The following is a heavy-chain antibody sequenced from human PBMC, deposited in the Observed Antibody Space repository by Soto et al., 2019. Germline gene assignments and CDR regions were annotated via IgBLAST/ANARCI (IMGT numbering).Heavy chain of an antibody. V-gene: IGHV1-69*13. D-gene: IGHD1-26*01. J-gene: IGHJ6*02. CDR1: GGTFSSYA. CDR3: AREVGVGGYYYYGMDV. Sequence: VASVKVSCKASGGTFSSYAISWVRQAPGQGLEWMGGIIPIFGTANYAQKFQGRVTITADESTSTAYMELSSLRSEDTAVYYCAREVGVGGYYYYGMDVWGQGTTVTVSS. CDR2: IIPIFGTA.